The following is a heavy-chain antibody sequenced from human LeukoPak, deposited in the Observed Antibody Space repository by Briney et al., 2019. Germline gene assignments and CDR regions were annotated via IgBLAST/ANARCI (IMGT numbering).Heavy chain of an antibody. Sequence: ASVKVSCKASGYTFTSYGISWVRQAPGQGLEWMGWISAYNGNTNYAQKLQGRVTMTTDTSTSTAYMELWSLRSDDTAVYYCARVTEWELVEYFDYWGQGTLVTVSS. V-gene: IGHV1-18*01. CDR1: GYTFTSYG. CDR2: ISAYNGNT. CDR3: ARVTEWELVEYFDY. D-gene: IGHD1-26*01. J-gene: IGHJ4*02.